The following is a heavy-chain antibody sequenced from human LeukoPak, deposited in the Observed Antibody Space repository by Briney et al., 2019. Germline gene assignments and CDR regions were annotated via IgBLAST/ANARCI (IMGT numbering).Heavy chain of an antibody. CDR2: ISWNSGSI. CDR1: GFTFDDYA. D-gene: IGHD6-13*01. Sequence: GRSLRLSCAASGFTFDDYAMHWVRQAPGKGLEWVSGISWNSGSIGYADSVKGRFTISRDNAKNSLYLQMNSLRAEDTALYYCAKGGFGAAAPPDYWGQGTLVTVSS. J-gene: IGHJ4*02. CDR3: AKGGFGAAAPPDY. V-gene: IGHV3-9*01.